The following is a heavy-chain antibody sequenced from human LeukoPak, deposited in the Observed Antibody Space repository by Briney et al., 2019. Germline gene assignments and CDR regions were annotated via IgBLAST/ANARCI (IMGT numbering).Heavy chain of an antibody. CDR2: IYYSGST. CDR3: ARLTLFSDSSGYYYPAFDY. V-gene: IGHV4-59*01. J-gene: IGHJ4*02. D-gene: IGHD3-22*01. Sequence: SETLSLTCTVSGGSISSYYWSWIRQPPGKGLECIGYIYYSGSTNYNPSLKSRVTISVDTSKNQFSLKLSSVTAADTAVYYCARLTLFSDSSGYYYPAFDYWGQGTLVTVPS. CDR1: GGSISSYY.